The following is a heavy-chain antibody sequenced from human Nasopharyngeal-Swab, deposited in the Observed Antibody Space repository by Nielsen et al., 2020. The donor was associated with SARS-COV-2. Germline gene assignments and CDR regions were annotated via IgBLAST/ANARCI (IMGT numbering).Heavy chain of an antibody. Sequence: GESLKISCVASGFTFSLYTMNWVRRTPGKGLEWVSAISSTGDYIYHAASVKGRFSISRDNAKNSVYLQMDSLRAEDTAVYYCTRDTPAMFAYWGQGTLVTVSS. CDR1: GFTFSLYT. J-gene: IGHJ4*02. V-gene: IGHV3-21*01. CDR2: ISSTGDYI. CDR3: TRDTPAMFAY.